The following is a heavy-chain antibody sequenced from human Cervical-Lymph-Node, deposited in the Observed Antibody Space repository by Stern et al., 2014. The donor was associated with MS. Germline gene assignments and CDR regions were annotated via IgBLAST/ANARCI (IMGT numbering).Heavy chain of an antibody. CDR1: GYTLTELS. J-gene: IGHJ4*02. CDR3: TRAVGGVGRE. D-gene: IGHD3-16*01. V-gene: IGHV1-24*01. Sequence: QVQLVQSGAEVKKPGASVKVSCKVSGYTLTELSIHWVRQAPGQGLEWMGIINPNGSVTASAQKYQGRLTMTRDTSTTTVYMRLITLTSEDTAMYYCTRAVGGVGREWGQGTLVFVSS. CDR2: INPNGSVT.